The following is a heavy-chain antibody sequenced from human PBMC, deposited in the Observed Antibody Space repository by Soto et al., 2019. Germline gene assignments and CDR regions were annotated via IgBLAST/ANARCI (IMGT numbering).Heavy chain of an antibody. CDR2: ISYDGSNK. V-gene: IGHV3-30-3*01. J-gene: IGHJ5*02. CDR3: ARGQGVVVPAAIASPNNWFDP. Sequence: GGSLRLSCAASGFTFSSYAMHWVRQAPGKGLEWVAVISYDGSNKYYADSVKGRFTISRDNSKNTLYLQMNSLRAEDTAVYYCARGQGVVVPAAIASPNNWFDPWGQGTLVTVSS. D-gene: IGHD2-2*01. CDR1: GFTFSSYA.